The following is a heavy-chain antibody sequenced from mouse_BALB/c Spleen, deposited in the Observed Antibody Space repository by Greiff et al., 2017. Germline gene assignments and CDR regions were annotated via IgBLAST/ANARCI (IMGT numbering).Heavy chain of an antibody. Sequence: QVQLKQSGPQLVRPGASVKISCKASGYSFTSYWMHWVKQRPGQGLEWIGMIDPSDSETRLNQKFKDKATLTVDKSSSTAYMQLSSPTSEDSAVYYCAITTVVATDYAMDYWGQGTSVTVSS. CDR1: GYSFTSYW. J-gene: IGHJ4*01. CDR3: AITTVVATDYAMDY. V-gene: IGHV1S126*01. CDR2: IDPSDSET. D-gene: IGHD1-1*01.